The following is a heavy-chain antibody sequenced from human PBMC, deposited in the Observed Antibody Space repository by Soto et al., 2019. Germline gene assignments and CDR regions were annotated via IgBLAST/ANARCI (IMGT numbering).Heavy chain of an antibody. J-gene: IGHJ4*02. Sequence: GGSLRLSCAASGFTFSNAWMNWVRQAPGKGLEWVGRIKSKTDYGTTDYAAPVKGRFTISRDDSKNTLYLQMNSLKTEDTAVYYCTTEGRSGYYRWGQGTLVTVSS. V-gene: IGHV3-15*07. D-gene: IGHD3-22*01. CDR1: GFTFSNAW. CDR3: TTEGRSGYYR. CDR2: IKSKTDYGTT.